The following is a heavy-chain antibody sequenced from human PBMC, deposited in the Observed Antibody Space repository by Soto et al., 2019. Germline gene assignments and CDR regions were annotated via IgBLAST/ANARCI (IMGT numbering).Heavy chain of an antibody. V-gene: IGHV3-30-3*01. CDR3: ARGSNYYGDYEY. Sequence: QVQLVESGGGVVQPGRSLRLSCAASGFTFSSYAMHWVRQAPGKGLEWVAVISYDGSNKYYADSVKGRFTISRDNSKNTLYLQMNSLRAEDTAVYYCARGSNYYGDYEYWGQGTLVTVSS. J-gene: IGHJ4*02. CDR1: GFTFSSYA. D-gene: IGHD4-17*01. CDR2: ISYDGSNK.